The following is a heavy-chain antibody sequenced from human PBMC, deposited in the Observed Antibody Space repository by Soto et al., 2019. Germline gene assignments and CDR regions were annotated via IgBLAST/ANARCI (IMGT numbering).Heavy chain of an antibody. CDR1: GYTFISYA. D-gene: IGHD5-18*01. Sequence: ASVKVSCKASGYTFISYAIHWVRQAPGQGPEWMGWVNAGKGDTKYSQKFQGRVTFTRDTSASAAYMELSSLRSEDTALYYCARDTGYGPFDPWGQGTLVTVSS. CDR3: ARDTGYGPFDP. CDR2: VNAGKGDT. J-gene: IGHJ5*02. V-gene: IGHV1-3*01.